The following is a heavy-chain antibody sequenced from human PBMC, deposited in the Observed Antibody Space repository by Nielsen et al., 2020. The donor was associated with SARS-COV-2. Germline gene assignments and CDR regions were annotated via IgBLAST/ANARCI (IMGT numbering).Heavy chain of an antibody. D-gene: IGHD6-6*01. CDR3: AKVRSYDDNDYYYYYGMDV. Sequence: GESLKISCAASGFTFSSYGMHRVPQAPRKGLEWVAAIWYDGSNKYYADSVKGRFTISRDNSKNTLYLQMNSLRAEDTDVYYCAKVRSYDDNDYYYYYGMDVWGQGTTVTVS. V-gene: IGHV3-30*02. CDR1: GFTFSSYG. CDR2: IWYDGSNK. J-gene: IGHJ6*02.